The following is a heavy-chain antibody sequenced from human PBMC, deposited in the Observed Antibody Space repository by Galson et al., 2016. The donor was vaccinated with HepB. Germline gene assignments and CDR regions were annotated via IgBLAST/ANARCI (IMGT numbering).Heavy chain of an antibody. CDR3: AREGLGDGYNSLNYYSYYMDV. D-gene: IGHD5-24*01. V-gene: IGHV3-21*01. J-gene: IGHJ6*03. CDR2: ISSSSTYI. Sequence: SLRLSCAASGFTFSNYSLNWVRQVPGKGLEWVSSISSSSTYIYYADSVKGQFTISRDNAKNSLYLQMSSLRAEDTAVYYCAREGLGDGYNSLNYYSYYMDVWGKGTTVTVSS. CDR1: GFTFSNYS.